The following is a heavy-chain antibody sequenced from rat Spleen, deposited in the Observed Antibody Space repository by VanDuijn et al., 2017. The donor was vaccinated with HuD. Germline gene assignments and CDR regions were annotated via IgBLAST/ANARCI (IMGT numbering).Heavy chain of an antibody. CDR1: GFSLTSYH. J-gene: IGHJ3*01. V-gene: IGHV2-32*01. CDR2: IWGDGST. Sequence: QVQLKESGPGLVQPSQTLSLTCTVSGFSLTSYHVHWVRQPPGKGLEWMGGIWGDGSTDYNSALKSRLSISRDTSKSQVFLKMNSLQTDDTVIYFCARSYGGYTSNWFPYWGQGTLVTVSS. D-gene: IGHD1-11*01. CDR3: ARSYGGYTSNWFPY.